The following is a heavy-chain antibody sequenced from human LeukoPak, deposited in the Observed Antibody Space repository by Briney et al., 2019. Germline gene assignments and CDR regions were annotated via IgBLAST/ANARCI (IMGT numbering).Heavy chain of an antibody. J-gene: IGHJ4*02. CDR2: INPSGGST. CDR3: ARVPDYYFDY. V-gene: IGHV1-46*01. Sequence: EWMGIINPSGGSTSYAQKFQGRVTMTRDTSTSTVYMELSSLRSEDTAVYYCARVPDYYFDYWGQGTLVTVSS.